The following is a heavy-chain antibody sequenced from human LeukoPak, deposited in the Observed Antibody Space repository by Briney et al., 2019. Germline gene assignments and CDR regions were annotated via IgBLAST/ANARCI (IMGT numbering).Heavy chain of an antibody. CDR1: GFAFSSYA. V-gene: IGHV3-23*01. Sequence: GGSLRLSCAASGFAFSSYAMSWVRQAPGKGLEWVSTITTSGGTTYYADSVKGRFTISRDNSRNTLYLQMHSLRAEDAALYYCADWNYFDYWGQGTLVTVSS. J-gene: IGHJ4*02. D-gene: IGHD1-1*01. CDR2: ITTSGGTT. CDR3: ADWNYFDY.